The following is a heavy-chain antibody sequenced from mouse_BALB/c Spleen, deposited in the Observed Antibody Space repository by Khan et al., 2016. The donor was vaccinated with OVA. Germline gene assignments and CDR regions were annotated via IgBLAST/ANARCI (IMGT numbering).Heavy chain of an antibody. D-gene: IGHD2-1*01. V-gene: IGHV5-9-3*01. CDR1: GFTFSTYA. CDR2: ISSDGDYT. Sequence: EVELVESGGALVKPGGSLKLSCAASGFTFSTYAMSRVRQTPEKRLEWVATISSDGDYTYYPDNVTGRFTISRDNAKNTLYLQMSSLRSEDTAMYYCARSPYGNFAYWGQGTLVTVSA. J-gene: IGHJ3*01. CDR3: ARSPYGNFAY.